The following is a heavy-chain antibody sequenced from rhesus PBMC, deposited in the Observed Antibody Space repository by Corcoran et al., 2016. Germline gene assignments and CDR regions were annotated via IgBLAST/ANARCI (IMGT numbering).Heavy chain of an antibody. V-gene: IGHV4-122*02. D-gene: IGHD1-44*01. CDR3: ARDTRFDY. CDR1: GVSISSSSSY. Sequence: QVQLQESGPGLVKPSETLSLTCAVSGVSISSSSSYWSWIRQAPGKGLEWIGYISLTRGTSYNPTRKRRVTISRDTSKNQFSGKLSSVTVADTAVYYCARDTRFDYWGQGVLVTVSS. J-gene: IGHJ4*01. CDR2: ISLTRGT.